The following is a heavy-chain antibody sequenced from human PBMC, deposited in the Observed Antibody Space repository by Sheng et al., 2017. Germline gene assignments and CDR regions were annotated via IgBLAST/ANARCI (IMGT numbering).Heavy chain of an antibody. CDR1: CSISSSSYY. V-gene: IGHV4-39*07. CDR3: ARDHRRLRFLEWLAWFDP. Sequence: QLQLQESGPGLVKPSETLVPHLHCLWCSISSSSYYWGWIRQPPGKGLEWIGSIYYSGSTYYNPSLKSPSXXISRHVKNQFSLKLSSVTAADTAVYYCARDHRRLRFLEWLAWFDPWGQGTLVTVSS. J-gene: IGHJ5*02. D-gene: IGHD3-3*01. CDR2: IYYSGST.